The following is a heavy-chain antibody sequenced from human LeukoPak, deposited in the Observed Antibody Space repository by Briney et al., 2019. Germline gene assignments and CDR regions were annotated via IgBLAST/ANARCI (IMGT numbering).Heavy chain of an antibody. V-gene: IGHV4-34*01. J-gene: IGHJ6*02. CDR1: GGSLSGYY. CDR3: ARLGARNHRYYYYYGMDV. Sequence: SETLSLTCAVYGGSLSGYYWSWIRQPPGKGLEWIGEINHSGSTNYNPSLKSRVTISVDTSKNQFSLKLSSVTAADTAVYYCARLGARNHRYYYYYGMDVWGQGTTVTVSS. D-gene: IGHD1-14*01. CDR2: INHSGST.